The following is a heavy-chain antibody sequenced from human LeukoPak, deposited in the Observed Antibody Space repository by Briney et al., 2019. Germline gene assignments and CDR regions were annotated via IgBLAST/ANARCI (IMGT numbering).Heavy chain of an antibody. J-gene: IGHJ5*02. CDR3: ATTLGYSSGWTGWFDP. CDR2: ISAYNGNT. CDR1: GYTFTSYG. D-gene: IGHD6-19*01. V-gene: IGHV1-18*01. Sequence: ASVKVSCKASGYTFTSYGISWVRQAPGQGLEWMGWISAYNGNTNYAQKLQGRVTMTTDTSTSTAYMELRSLRSDDTAVYYCATTLGYSSGWTGWFDPWGQGTLVTVSS.